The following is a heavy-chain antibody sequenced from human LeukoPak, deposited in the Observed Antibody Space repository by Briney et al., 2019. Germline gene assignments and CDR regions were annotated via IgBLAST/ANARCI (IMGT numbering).Heavy chain of an antibody. Sequence: GGSLRLSCAASGFTFSGSAMHWVRQASGKGLEWVGRIRSKANSYATAYAASVKGRFTISRDDSKNTAYLQMNSLKTEDTAVYYCARVDYDFWSFFDYWGQGALVTVSS. V-gene: IGHV3-73*01. J-gene: IGHJ4*02. CDR1: GFTFSGSA. CDR3: ARVDYDFWSFFDY. CDR2: IRSKANSYAT. D-gene: IGHD3-3*01.